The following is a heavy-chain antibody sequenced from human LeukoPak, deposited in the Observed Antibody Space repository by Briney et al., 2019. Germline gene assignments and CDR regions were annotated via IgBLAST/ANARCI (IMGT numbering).Heavy chain of an antibody. Sequence: PGRSLRLSCAASGFTFSSYGMHWVRQAPGKGLEWVAVIWYDGSNKYYADSVKGRFTISRDNSKNTMYLHMNRLTAEDTAVYYCAADSTADYWGQGTLVTVSS. V-gene: IGHV3-33*01. CDR1: GFTFSSYG. D-gene: IGHD2-2*01. J-gene: IGHJ4*02. CDR3: AADSTADY. CDR2: IWYDGSNK.